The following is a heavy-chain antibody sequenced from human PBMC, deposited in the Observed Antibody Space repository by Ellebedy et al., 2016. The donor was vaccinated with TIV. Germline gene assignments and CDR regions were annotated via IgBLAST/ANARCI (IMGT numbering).Heavy chain of an antibody. Sequence: ASVKVSCKASGYTFTAYYMHWVRQAPGQGLEWMGWINPNTGATNYAQKFQGRVTMTTDTSISTAYMELSSLTSDDTAVYYCARVQYASLSFDAFDIWGQGTVVTVSS. CDR3: ARVQYASLSFDAFDI. D-gene: IGHD4-11*01. CDR2: INPNTGAT. J-gene: IGHJ3*02. CDR1: GYTFTAYY. V-gene: IGHV1-2*02.